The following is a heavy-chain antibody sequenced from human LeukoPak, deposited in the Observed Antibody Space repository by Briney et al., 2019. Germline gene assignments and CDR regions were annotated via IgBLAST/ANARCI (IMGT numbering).Heavy chain of an antibody. D-gene: IGHD2-21*02. Sequence: GGSLRLFCAASGFTYSSYRMNWVRQATGKGLEWVSSISSSSNYIYYADSVKGRFTISRDNAKNSLYLQMNSLRAEDTAVYYCARAQTMGDSTRPFDYWGQGTLVTVSS. CDR2: ISSSSNYI. CDR3: ARAQTMGDSTRPFDY. J-gene: IGHJ4*02. CDR1: GFTYSSYR. V-gene: IGHV3-21*01.